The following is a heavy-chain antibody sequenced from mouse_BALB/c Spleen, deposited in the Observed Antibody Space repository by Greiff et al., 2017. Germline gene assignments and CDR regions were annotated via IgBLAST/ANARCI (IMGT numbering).Heavy chain of an antibody. V-gene: IGHV1-7*01. CDR2: INPSTGYT. J-gene: IGHJ3*01. CDR3: ARLGYYDGYYTIAY. Sequence: QVQLQQSGAELAKPAASVKMSCKASGYTFTSYWMHWVKQRPGQGLEWIGYINPSTGYTEYNQKFKDKATLTADKSSSTAYMQLSSLTSEDSAVYYCARLGYYDGYYTIAYWGQGTLVTVSA. CDR1: GYTFTSYW. D-gene: IGHD2-3*01.